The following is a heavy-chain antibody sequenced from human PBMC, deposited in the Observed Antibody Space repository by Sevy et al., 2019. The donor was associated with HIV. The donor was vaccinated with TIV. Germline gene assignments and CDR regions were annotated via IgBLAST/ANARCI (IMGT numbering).Heavy chain of an antibody. CDR3: AKLGIYRLAHFGLDV. CDR1: GYIFTKYW. Sequence: GKSLKISCKASGYIFTKYWIAWLRQMPGKGLQWMGIIYPGHSDTTHSPSFQGQVTISADKSLHTSYRQWGSLRASDIAIYYCAKLGIYRLAHFGLDVWGQGTLVTVSS. CDR2: IYPGHSDT. J-gene: IGHJ6*02. D-gene: IGHD3-9*01. V-gene: IGHV5-51*01.